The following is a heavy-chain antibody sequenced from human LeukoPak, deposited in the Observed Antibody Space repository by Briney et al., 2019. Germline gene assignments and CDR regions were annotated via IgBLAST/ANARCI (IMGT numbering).Heavy chain of an antibody. CDR2: IYSSGST. CDR1: GGSISSYY. V-gene: IGHV4-59*01. Sequence: SETLSLTCTVSGGSISSYYWSWIRQPPGKGLEWIGYIYSSGSTNYNPSLKSRVTISVDTSKNQFSLNLNSVTAADTAVYYCARGGAARLHFQNWGQGTLVTVSS. D-gene: IGHD6-6*01. CDR3: ARGGAARLHFQN. J-gene: IGHJ1*01.